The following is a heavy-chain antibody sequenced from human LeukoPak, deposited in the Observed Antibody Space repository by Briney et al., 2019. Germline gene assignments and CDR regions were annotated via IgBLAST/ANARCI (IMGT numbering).Heavy chain of an antibody. J-gene: IGHJ5*02. CDR2: IRYDGSNK. CDR3: AKDSLRKHILVVPAAPPGWFDP. CDR1: GFTFSSYG. Sequence: GGSLRLSCSASGFTFSSYGMHWLRQAPGKGLEWVAFIRYDGSNKYYADSVKGRFTISRDNSKNTLYLQMNSLRAEDTAVYYCAKDSLRKHILVVPAAPPGWFDPWGQGTLVTVSS. D-gene: IGHD2-2*01. V-gene: IGHV3-30*02.